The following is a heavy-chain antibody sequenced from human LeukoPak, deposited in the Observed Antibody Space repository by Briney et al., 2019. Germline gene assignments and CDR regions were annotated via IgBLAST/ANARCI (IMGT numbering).Heavy chain of an antibody. Sequence: ASVKVSCKASGYTFTSHHVHWVRQAPGQGLEWMGIINPSGGSTNYARKLQGRVTMTRDMSTNTVYMELSSLRSEDTAVYYCARGGSTNNWFDPWGQGTLVTVSS. CDR3: ARGGSTNNWFDP. V-gene: IGHV1-46*01. D-gene: IGHD3-16*01. J-gene: IGHJ5*02. CDR2: INPSGGST. CDR1: GYTFTSHH.